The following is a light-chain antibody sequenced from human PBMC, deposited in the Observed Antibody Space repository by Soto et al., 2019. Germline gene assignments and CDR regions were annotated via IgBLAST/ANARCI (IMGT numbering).Light chain of an antibody. J-gene: IGKJ5*01. CDR1: QSVSIY. Sequence: EIVLTQSPATLSLSPGERATVSCRASQSVSIYLAWYQQKPGQAPRLLMYDASNRATGIPARFSGSVSGADFTLTISSLEPEDFAVYYCQQRISWPPTFGQGTRLEIK. V-gene: IGKV3-11*01. CDR3: QQRISWPPT. CDR2: DAS.